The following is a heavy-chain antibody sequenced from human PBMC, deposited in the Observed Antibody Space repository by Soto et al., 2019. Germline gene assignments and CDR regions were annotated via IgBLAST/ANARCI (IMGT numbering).Heavy chain of an antibody. D-gene: IGHD1-26*01. CDR1: GFTFSSYG. CDR3: ATWAGVEWELLDLGY. V-gene: IGHV3-30*03. J-gene: IGHJ4*02. CDR2: ISYDGSNK. Sequence: QVQLVESGGGVVQPGRSLRLSCAASGFTFSSYGMHWVRQAPGKGLEWVAVISYDGSNKYYADSVKGRFTISRDNSKNTLYLQMNSLRAEDTAVYYCATWAGVEWELLDLGYWGQGTLVTVSS.